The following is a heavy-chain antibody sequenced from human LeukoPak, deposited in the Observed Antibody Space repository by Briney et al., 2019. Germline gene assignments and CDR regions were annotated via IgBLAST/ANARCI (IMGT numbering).Heavy chain of an antibody. V-gene: IGHV4-34*01. CDR1: SGSFSGYY. CDR3: ARRRSSGYYYFDY. D-gene: IGHD3-22*01. J-gene: IGHJ4*02. Sequence: SETLSLTCAVYSGSFSGYYWSWIRQPPGKGLEWIGEIDQSGSTNYNPSLKSRVTISVDTSKNQLSLKVNSVTAADTAVYYCARRRSSGYYYFDYWGQGTLVTVSS. CDR2: IDQSGST.